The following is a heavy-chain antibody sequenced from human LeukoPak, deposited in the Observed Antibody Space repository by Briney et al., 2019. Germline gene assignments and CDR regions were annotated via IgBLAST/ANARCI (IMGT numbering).Heavy chain of an antibody. D-gene: IGHD3-10*01. CDR2: IYYSGST. Sequence: KPSETLSLTCTVSGGSISSGDYYWSWIRQPPGKGLEWIGYIYYSGSTYYNPSLKSRVTIPVDTSKNQFSLKLSSVTAADTAVYYCASRGAMVRGVTNTDFDYWGQGTLVTVSS. CDR1: GGSISSGDYY. CDR3: ASRGAMVRGVTNTDFDY. V-gene: IGHV4-30-4*08. J-gene: IGHJ4*02.